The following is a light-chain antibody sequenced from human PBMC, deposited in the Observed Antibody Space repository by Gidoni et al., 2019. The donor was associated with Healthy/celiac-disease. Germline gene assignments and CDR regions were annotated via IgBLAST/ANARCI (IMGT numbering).Light chain of an antibody. CDR3: HQYGSSPFT. CDR1: QSVTSSQ. J-gene: IGKJ3*01. Sequence: EIVLTPSPGTLSLPPGERATLSCRASQSVTSSQLAWYQQKPGQSPRFLIYGASARAPDTPDRFSCSGSGRDFTLTIRRLEPEDFGVYYCHQYGSSPFTFGPGTKLDIK. CDR2: GAS. V-gene: IGKV3-20*01.